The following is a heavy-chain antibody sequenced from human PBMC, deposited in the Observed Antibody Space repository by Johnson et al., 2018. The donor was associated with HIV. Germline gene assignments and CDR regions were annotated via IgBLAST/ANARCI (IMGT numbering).Heavy chain of an antibody. CDR1: GFTFSSYG. CDR2: ISYDGSYQ. CDR3: AREPSIAAAGGDGAFDI. V-gene: IGHV3-30*19. D-gene: IGHD6-13*01. J-gene: IGHJ3*02. Sequence: QVTLVESGGGVVQPGGSLRLSCAASGFTFSSYGMHWVRQAPGKGLEWVAVISYDGSYQYYADSAKGRFTISRDNSKNTLYLQMNSLRAEDTAVYYCAREPSIAAAGGDGAFDIWGRGTMLTVSS.